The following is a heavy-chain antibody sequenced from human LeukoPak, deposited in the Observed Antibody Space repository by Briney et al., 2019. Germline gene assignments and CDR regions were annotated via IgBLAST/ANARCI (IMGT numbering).Heavy chain of an antibody. CDR3: AKRGYGSGSSKYDDY. CDR1: GFTFSSYA. Sequence: PGGSLRLSCAASGFTFSSYAMSWVRQAPGKGLEWVSGISGSGASTSYADSVKGRFTISRGNSKNTLYLQMNSLRAEDTALYYCAKRGYGSGSSKYDDYWGQGTLVTVSS. V-gene: IGHV3-23*01. CDR2: ISGSGAST. J-gene: IGHJ4*02. D-gene: IGHD3-10*01.